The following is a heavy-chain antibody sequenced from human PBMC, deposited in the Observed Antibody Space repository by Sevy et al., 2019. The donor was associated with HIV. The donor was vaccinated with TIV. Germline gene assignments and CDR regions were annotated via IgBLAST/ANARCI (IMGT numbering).Heavy chain of an antibody. CDR2: ITADERV. V-gene: IGHV3-23*01. Sequence: GGSLRLSCVGSGFTFSGHSMNWVRQAPGKGLEWVSGITADERVCDADSVKGRFTISRDNSKKTLYLQMNSLRVEDTAVYYCVKEVGYGLGSKIDFWGQGTLVTVSS. D-gene: IGHD5-18*01. CDR1: GFTFSGHS. CDR3: VKEVGYGLGSKIDF. J-gene: IGHJ4*02.